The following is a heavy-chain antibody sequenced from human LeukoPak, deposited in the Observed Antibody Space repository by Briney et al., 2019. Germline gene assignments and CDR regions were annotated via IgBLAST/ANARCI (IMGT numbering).Heavy chain of an antibody. CDR1: GGSISSYY. J-gene: IGHJ5*02. CDR3: ARGFREGSWGWFDP. D-gene: IGHD7-27*01. V-gene: IGHV4-59*01. Sequence: SETLSLTCTVSGGSISSYYWSWIRQSPGKGLEWMGYIYYSGSTNYNPSLKSRVTISVDTSNNQFSLKLGSVTAADTAVYYCARGFREGSWGWFDPWGQGTLVAVSS. CDR2: IYYSGST.